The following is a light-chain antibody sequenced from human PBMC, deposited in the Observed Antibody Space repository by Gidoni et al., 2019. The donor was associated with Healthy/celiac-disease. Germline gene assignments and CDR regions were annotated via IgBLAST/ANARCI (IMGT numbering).Light chain of an antibody. CDR2: KAS. V-gene: IGKV1-5*03. CDR3: QQYNSYSALT. J-gene: IGKJ4*01. Sequence: DIQMTPSPSTLSASVGDRVTITCRASQSISSWLAWYQQKPGKAPKLLIYKASSLESGFPSRFSGSGSGTEFTLTISSLQPDDFATYYCQQYNSYSALTFGGXTKVEIK. CDR1: QSISSW.